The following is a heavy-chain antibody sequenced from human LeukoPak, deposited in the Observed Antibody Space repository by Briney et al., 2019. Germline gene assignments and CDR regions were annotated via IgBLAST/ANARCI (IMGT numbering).Heavy chain of an antibody. CDR2: LNSDGSST. CDR3: ARAYNDGSGFYPPYFDY. J-gene: IGHJ4*02. D-gene: IGHD3-22*01. CDR1: GFTFSSYW. Sequence: GGSLRLSCAASGFTFSSYWMHWVGQAPGKGLMWVLRLNSDGSSTSYADSVKGRFTISRDNAKNTLYLQMSSLRAEDTAVYYCARAYNDGSGFYPPYFDYWGQGTLVTVSS. V-gene: IGHV3-74*01.